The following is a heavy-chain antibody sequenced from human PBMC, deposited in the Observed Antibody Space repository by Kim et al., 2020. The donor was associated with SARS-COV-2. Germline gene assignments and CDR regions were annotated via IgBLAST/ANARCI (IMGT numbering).Heavy chain of an antibody. CDR1: GFTFGDYA. Sequence: GGSLRLSCTASGFTFGDYAMSWFRQAPGKGLEWVGFIRSKAYGGTTEYAASVKGRFTISRDDSKSIAYLQMNSLKTEDTAVYYCTRDWVEMATIANDYWGQGTLVTVSS. J-gene: IGHJ4*02. V-gene: IGHV3-49*03. CDR2: IRSKAYGGTT. CDR3: TRDWVEMATIANDY. D-gene: IGHD5-12*01.